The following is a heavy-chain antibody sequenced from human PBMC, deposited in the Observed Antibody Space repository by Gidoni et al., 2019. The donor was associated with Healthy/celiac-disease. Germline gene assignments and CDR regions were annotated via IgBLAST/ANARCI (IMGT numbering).Heavy chain of an antibody. V-gene: IGHV3-11*01. CDR2: ISSSGSTI. J-gene: IGHJ4*02. D-gene: IGHD2-21*02. CDR1: GCTFSDYY. CDR3: AREPYCGGDCYYFDY. Sequence: QVQLVESGGGLVKPGGSLRLSCAAAGCTFSDYYMSWIRQAPGKGLEWVSYISSSGSTISYADSVKGRFTISRDNAKNSLYLLMNSLRAEDTAVYYCAREPYCGGDCYYFDYWGQGTLVTVSS.